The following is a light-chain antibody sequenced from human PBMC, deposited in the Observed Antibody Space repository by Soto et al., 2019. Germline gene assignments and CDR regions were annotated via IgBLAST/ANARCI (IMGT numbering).Light chain of an antibody. CDR2: DAS. CDR1: QTISSG. CDR3: QQYKSYKT. J-gene: IGKJ1*01. V-gene: IGKV1-5*01. Sequence: DIPMTQSPSTLSASVGDRVTITCRASQTISSGLAWYQQKPGNAPKVLIYDASTLESGVPSRFSGSGSGTEFTLTISSLQPDDFATYYCQQYKSYKTYGQGTKV.